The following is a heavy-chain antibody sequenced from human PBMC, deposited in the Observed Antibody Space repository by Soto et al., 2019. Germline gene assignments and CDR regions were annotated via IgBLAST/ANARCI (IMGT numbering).Heavy chain of an antibody. J-gene: IGHJ5*02. Sequence: QVQLVQSGAEVKKPGASVKVSCKASGYTFTSYGISWVRQAPGQGLEGRGWISAYNGNTNYAQKLQGRVTMTTDTSTRTADRELRSLRSDDTAVYYCARSSGSAYWFDPWGQGTLVTVSS. V-gene: IGHV1-18*01. CDR2: ISAYNGNT. CDR1: GYTFTSYG. D-gene: IGHD6-6*01. CDR3: ARSSGSAYWFDP.